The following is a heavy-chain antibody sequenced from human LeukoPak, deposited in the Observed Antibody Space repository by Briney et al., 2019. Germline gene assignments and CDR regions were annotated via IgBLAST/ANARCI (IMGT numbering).Heavy chain of an antibody. V-gene: IGHV3-30*04. CDR1: GFTFSNYA. D-gene: IGHD2-15*01. CDR3: ARDYCSGGSCYSLPGY. J-gene: IGHJ4*02. CDR2: ISYDGSNK. Sequence: GGSLRLSCAASGFTFSNYAMHWVRQAPGKGLEWVAVISYDGSNKYYADSVKCRFTISRDNSKNTLYLQMNSLRTEDTAVYYCARDYCSGGSCYSLPGYWGQGTLVTVSS.